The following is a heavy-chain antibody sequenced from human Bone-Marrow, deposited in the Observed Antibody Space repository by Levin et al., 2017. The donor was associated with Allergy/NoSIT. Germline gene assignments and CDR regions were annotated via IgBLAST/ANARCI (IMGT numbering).Heavy chain of an antibody. Sequence: RSGGSLRLSCAASGFRFDDHAMSWVRQAPGKGLEWVSGVNWSGDYTGYADSVKDRFTISRDNAKNSLYLQMNSLRAEDTAFYHCVRERDTSNTRYCSGTNCYPNYFDPWGQGILVTVSS. V-gene: IGHV3-20*01. CDR3: VRERDTSNTRYCSGTNCYPNYFDP. CDR2: VNWSGDYT. CDR1: GFRFDDHA. J-gene: IGHJ5*02. D-gene: IGHD2-15*01.